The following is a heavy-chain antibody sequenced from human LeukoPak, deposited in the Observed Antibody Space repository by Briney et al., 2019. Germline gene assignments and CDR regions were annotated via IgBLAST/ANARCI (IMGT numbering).Heavy chain of an antibody. J-gene: IGHJ5*02. D-gene: IGHD6-19*01. CDR2: MYAGGTT. CDR3: ARGSGSGWPLDR. Sequence: GGSLRLSCAASGVIISRNFMSWVRQAPGKGLQWVAIMYAGGTTDYSDYVRGRVNISTVSSNNTLSLQINSPRAEDTAVYYCARGSGSGWPLDRWGQGALVTVSS. V-gene: IGHV3-53*01. CDR1: GVIISRNF.